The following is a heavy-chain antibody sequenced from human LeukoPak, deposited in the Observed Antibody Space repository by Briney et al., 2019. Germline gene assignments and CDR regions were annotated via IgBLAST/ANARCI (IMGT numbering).Heavy chain of an antibody. CDR3: ARHASPYSSNYYFDY. J-gene: IGHJ4*02. Sequence: GESLQISCKGSGYIFTSYWIGWVRQMPGKGLEWMGIIYPGDSDTRYNPSFQGQVTISADKSISTAYLQWSSLKASDTAMYYCARHASPYSSNYYFDYWGQGALVTVSS. D-gene: IGHD6-13*01. CDR1: GYIFTSYW. CDR2: IYPGDSDT. V-gene: IGHV5-51*01.